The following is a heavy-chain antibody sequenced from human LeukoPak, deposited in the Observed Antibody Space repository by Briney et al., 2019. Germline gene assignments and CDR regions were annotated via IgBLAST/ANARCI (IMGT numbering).Heavy chain of an antibody. CDR1: GFSIRSSW. V-gene: IGHV3-7*03. CDR2: IKDDETEK. J-gene: IGHJ4*02. CDR3: TTSDCEY. Sequence: GGSLRLSCVVSGFSIRSSWMSWVRQAPGKGPEWVANIKDDETEKYYAESVKCRFAISRDNAKTSLYLQMNSLRAEDTAIYYCTTSDCEYWGQGTLVTVSS.